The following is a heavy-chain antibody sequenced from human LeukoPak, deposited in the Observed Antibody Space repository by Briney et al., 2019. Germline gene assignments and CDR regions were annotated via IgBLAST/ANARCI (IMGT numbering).Heavy chain of an antibody. Sequence: GGSLRLSCAASGFTSSSYSMNWVRQAPGKGLEWVSSISSSSSYIYYADSVKGRFTISRDNAKNSLYLQMNSLRAEDTAVYYCAREKYYYDSSGSEAGGVYYYYGMDVWGQGTTVTVSS. V-gene: IGHV3-21*01. CDR2: ISSSSSYI. CDR3: AREKYYYDSSGSEAGGVYYYYGMDV. J-gene: IGHJ6*02. CDR1: GFTSSSYS. D-gene: IGHD3-22*01.